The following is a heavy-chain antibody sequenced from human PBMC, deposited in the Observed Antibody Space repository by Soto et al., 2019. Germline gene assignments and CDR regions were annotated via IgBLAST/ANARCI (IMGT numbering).Heavy chain of an antibody. D-gene: IGHD2-2*01. Sequence: GASVKVSCKASGGTLSSYAMSWVRQAPGQGLEWMGGIIPIFGTANYAQKFQGRVTITADESTSTAYMELSSLRSEDTAVYYCARDMAVVPAAYNWFDPWGQGTLVTVSS. CDR3: ARDMAVVPAAYNWFDP. V-gene: IGHV1-69*13. CDR2: IIPIFGTA. CDR1: GGTLSSYA. J-gene: IGHJ5*02.